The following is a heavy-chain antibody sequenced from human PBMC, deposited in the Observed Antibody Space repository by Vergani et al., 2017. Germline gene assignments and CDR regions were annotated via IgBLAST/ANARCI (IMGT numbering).Heavy chain of an antibody. Sequence: EVQLVESGGGLVKPGGSLRLSCAASGFSFRNAWMNWVRRTPGKGLEWVGRIKSTFDRGTTDYAAAVKGRFTISRDDSKNTLFLQMNGLKTEDIGVYYCTTDPRYCGDGSCYWLRDHHYYGMDVWGQGTTVTVS. CDR3: TTDPRYCGDGSCYWLRDHHYYGMDV. CDR2: IKSTFDRGTT. J-gene: IGHJ6*02. V-gene: IGHV3-15*07. CDR1: GFSFRNAW. D-gene: IGHD2-21*01.